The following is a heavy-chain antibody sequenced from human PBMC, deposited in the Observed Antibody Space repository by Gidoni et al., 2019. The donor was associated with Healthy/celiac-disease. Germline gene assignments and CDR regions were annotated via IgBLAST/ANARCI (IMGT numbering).Heavy chain of an antibody. CDR1: FTFSSYA. CDR2: ISYDGSNK. CDR3: YTYYYDSSGYPRGPYYYYMDV. J-gene: IGHJ6*03. Sequence: FTFSSYAMHWVRQAPGKGLEWVAVISYDGSNKYYADSVKGRFTISRDNSKNTLYLQMNSLRAEDTAVYYSYTYYYDSSGYPRGPYYYYMDVWGKGTTVTVSS. D-gene: IGHD3-22*01. V-gene: IGHV3-30*01.